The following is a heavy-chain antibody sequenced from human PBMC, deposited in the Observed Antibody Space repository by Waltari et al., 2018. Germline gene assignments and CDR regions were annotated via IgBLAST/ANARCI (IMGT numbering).Heavy chain of an antibody. CDR3: ARGTYDCWSGYPTPRYYYYYGMDV. CDR2: INHSGST. V-gene: IGHV4-34*01. Sequence: QVQLQQWGAGLLKPSETLSLTCAVYGGSFSGYYWSWIRQPPGKGLEWIGEINHSGSTNYNPSLKSRVTISVDTSKNQFSLKLSSVTAADTAVYYCARGTYDCWSGYPTPRYYYYYGMDVWGQGTTVTVSS. J-gene: IGHJ6*02. D-gene: IGHD3-3*01. CDR1: GGSFSGYY.